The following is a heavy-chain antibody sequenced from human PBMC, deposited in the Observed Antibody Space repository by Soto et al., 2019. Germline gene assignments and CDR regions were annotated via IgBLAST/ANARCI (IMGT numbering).Heavy chain of an antibody. CDR1: VFTFISYA. CDR2: ISGSGGST. J-gene: IGHJ4*02. CDR3: AKFRQQLVRVGYYFDY. V-gene: IGHV3-23*01. D-gene: IGHD6-13*01. Sequence: GWSLRLSCASSVFTFISYAMSWVRQAPGKGLEWVSAISGSGGSTYYADSVKGRFTISRDNSKNTLYLQMNSLRAEDTAVYYCAKFRQQLVRVGYYFDYWGQGTLVTVSS.